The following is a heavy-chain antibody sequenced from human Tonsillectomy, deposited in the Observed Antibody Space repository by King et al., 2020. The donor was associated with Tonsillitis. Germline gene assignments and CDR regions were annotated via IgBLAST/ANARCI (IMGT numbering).Heavy chain of an antibody. Sequence: VQLVESGAEVKKPGASVKVSCKASGYTFTDYYMHWVRQAPGQGLEWMGWINSYSGGTNYAQKFQGRVTMTRETTISTAYMELSRLRSDDTAIYYWARDGGRSSSGWYSGAYWGQGTLDTASS. CDR3: ARDGGRSSSGWYSGAY. D-gene: IGHD6-19*01. V-gene: IGHV1-2*02. CDR2: INSYSGGT. CDR1: GYTFTDYY. J-gene: IGHJ4*02.